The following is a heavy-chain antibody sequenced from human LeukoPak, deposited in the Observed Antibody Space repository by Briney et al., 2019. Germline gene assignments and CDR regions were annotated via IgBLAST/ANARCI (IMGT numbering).Heavy chain of an antibody. J-gene: IGHJ4*02. Sequence: GGSLRLSCAASGFTFSSYEMNWVRQAPGKGLEWASGITGSGDRTYYADSVKGRFTIYRDNSKNTLYLQMNSLRAEDTAVYYCARDGDWGRYDHWGQGTLVIVSS. CDR3: ARDGDWGRYDH. CDR2: ITGSGDRT. CDR1: GFTFSSYE. V-gene: IGHV3-23*01. D-gene: IGHD7-27*01.